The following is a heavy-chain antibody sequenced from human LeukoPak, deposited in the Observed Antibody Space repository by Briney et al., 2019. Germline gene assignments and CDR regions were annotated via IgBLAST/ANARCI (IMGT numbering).Heavy chain of an antibody. CDR1: GGSISSSSYY. J-gene: IGHJ4*02. V-gene: IGHV4-39*01. Sequence: SETLSLTCIVSGGSISSSSYYWGWIRQPPGKGLEWIGSIYYSGSTYYNPSLKSRVTISVDTSKNQFSLKLSSVTAADTAVYYCARAIYNAVAGHWGQGTLVTVSS. CDR2: IYYSGST. CDR3: ARAIYNAVAGH. D-gene: IGHD6-19*01.